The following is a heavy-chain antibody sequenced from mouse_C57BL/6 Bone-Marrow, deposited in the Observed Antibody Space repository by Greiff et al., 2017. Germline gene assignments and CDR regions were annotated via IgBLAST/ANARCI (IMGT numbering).Heavy chain of an antibody. J-gene: IGHJ2*01. CDR1: GYTFTSYW. V-gene: IGHV1-64*01. CDR2: IHPNSGST. CDR3: ARYDGYYVDY. D-gene: IGHD2-3*01. Sequence: QVQLQQPGAELVKPGASVKLSCKASGYTFTSYWMHWVKQRPGQGLEWIGMIHPNSGSTNYNEKFKSKATLTVDKSASTAYMQLSSLTSEDSAVYYCARYDGYYVDYWGQGTTLTVSS.